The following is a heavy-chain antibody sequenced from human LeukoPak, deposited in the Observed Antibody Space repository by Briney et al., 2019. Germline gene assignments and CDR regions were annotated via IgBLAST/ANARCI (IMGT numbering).Heavy chain of an antibody. D-gene: IGHD6-13*01. Sequence: GGSLRLSCAASGFTFSSYSMNWVRQAPGKGLEWVSSISSSSSYIYYADSVKGRFTISRDNAKNSLYLQMNSLGAEDTAVYYCASSSIAAAGTDYWGQGTLDTVSS. CDR3: ASSSIAAAGTDY. J-gene: IGHJ4*02. V-gene: IGHV3-21*01. CDR2: ISSSSSYI. CDR1: GFTFSSYS.